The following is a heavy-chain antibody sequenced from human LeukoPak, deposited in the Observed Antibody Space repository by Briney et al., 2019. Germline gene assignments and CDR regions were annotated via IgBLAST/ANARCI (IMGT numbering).Heavy chain of an antibody. Sequence: PGGSLRLSCAASGFTFSSYWMHWVRQALGKGLVWVSRIKSDGSTTTYADSVKGRFTISRDNAKNTLYLQTNSLRAEDTAVYYCARVVDTHFDYWGQGTLVTVSS. J-gene: IGHJ4*02. V-gene: IGHV3-74*01. D-gene: IGHD5-18*01. CDR1: GFTFSSYW. CDR3: ARVVDTHFDY. CDR2: IKSDGSTT.